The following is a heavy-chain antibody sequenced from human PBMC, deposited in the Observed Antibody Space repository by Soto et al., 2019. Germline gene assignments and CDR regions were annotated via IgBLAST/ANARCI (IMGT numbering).Heavy chain of an antibody. Sequence: QITLKESGPTLVKPTQTLTLTCTFSGFSLSTSGVGVGWIRQPPGKALEWLALIYCDEDKRYSASLKSRLTITKHPSTNEVVLTMTKIDPLDTGTYYFPPKGGRGAGMDVLGQGTTVTVSS. CDR3: PPKGGRGAGMDV. V-gene: IGHV2-5*02. D-gene: IGHD2-15*01. J-gene: IGHJ6*02. CDR1: GFSLSTSGVG. CDR2: IYCDEDK.